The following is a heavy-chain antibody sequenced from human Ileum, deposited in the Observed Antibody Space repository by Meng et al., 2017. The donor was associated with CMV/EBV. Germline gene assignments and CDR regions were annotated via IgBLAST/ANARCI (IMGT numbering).Heavy chain of an antibody. J-gene: IGHJ3*02. V-gene: IGHV3-23*01. CDR1: GFTFSSYA. Sequence: GGSLRLSCAASGFTFSSYAMSWVRQAPGKGLEWVSAISGSGGSTYYADSVKGRFTISRDNSKNTLYLQMNSLRAEDTAVYYCAKDEYYDFWSGWGAFDIWGQGTMVTVSS. CDR3: AKDEYYDFWSGWGAFDI. D-gene: IGHD3-3*01. CDR2: ISGSGGST.